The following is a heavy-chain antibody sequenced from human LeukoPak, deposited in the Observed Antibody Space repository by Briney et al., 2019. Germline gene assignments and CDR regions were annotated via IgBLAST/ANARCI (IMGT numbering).Heavy chain of an antibody. D-gene: IGHD2-2*01. CDR3: ARLYCSSTSCYYYYYYYMDV. CDR2: INHSGST. Sequence: SETLSLTCAVYGGSFSGYYWSWIRQPPGKGLEWIGEINHSGSTNYNPSLKSRVTISVDTSKNQLSLKLSSVTAADTAVYYCARLYCSSTSCYYYYYYYMDVWGKGTTVTVSS. CDR1: GGSFSGYY. V-gene: IGHV4-34*01. J-gene: IGHJ6*03.